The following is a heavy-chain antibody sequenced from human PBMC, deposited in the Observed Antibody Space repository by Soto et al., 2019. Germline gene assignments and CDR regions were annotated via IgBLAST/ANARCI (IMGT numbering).Heavy chain of an antibody. V-gene: IGHV3-33*01. J-gene: IGHJ5*02. Sequence: QVQLVESGGGVVQPGRSLRLSCAASGFTFSSYGMHWVRQAPGKGLEWVAVIWYDGSNKYYADSVKGRFTISRDNSKNTLYMQMNTLRAEDTAVYYCAGDVESKNWFDPWGQGTLVTVSS. CDR2: IWYDGSNK. CDR3: AGDVESKNWFDP. CDR1: GFTFSSYG.